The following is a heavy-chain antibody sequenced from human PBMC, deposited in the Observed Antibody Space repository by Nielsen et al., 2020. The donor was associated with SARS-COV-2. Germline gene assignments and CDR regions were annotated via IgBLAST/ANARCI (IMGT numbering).Heavy chain of an antibody. V-gene: IGHV4-31*03. CDR2: IDYRGST. Sequence: SETLSLTCTVSGGSISSGGYYWSWIRQHPGKGLEWIGYIDYRGSTYYNPPLKSRVIMSVDTSKNQFSLKLSSVTAADTAVYYCANHHGGYYYYMDVWGKGTTVTVSS. CDR3: ANHHGGYYYYMDV. CDR1: GGSISSGGYY. D-gene: IGHD1-14*01. J-gene: IGHJ6*03.